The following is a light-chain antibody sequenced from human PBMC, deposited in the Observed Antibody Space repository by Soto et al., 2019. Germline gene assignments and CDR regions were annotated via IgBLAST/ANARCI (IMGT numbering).Light chain of an antibody. CDR1: SSNSGAGCE. J-gene: IGLJ1*01. CDR3: QSYDSSLSASYV. CDR2: GNT. V-gene: IGLV1-40*01. Sequence: SGLTQPPSVSGAPGRRVTISCTGCSSNSGAGCEVHWYQHLPGKAPKLLIYGNTNRPSGVPDRFSGSKSGTSASLAITGLQAEDEADYYCQSYDSSLSASYVFGGGTKVTVL.